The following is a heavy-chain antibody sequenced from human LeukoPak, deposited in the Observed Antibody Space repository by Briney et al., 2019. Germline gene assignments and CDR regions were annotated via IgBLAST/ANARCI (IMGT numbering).Heavy chain of an antibody. CDR2: IRNKAYGGTA. V-gene: IGHV3-49*03. Sequence: GRSLRLSCTASGFTFSDYAMSWFRQAPGKGLEWVGFIRNKAYGGTAEYAASVKGRFTISRGDSKTIAYLQMNSLKTEDTAVYYCTREKRYFDWFQADYWGQGTLVTVSS. J-gene: IGHJ4*02. D-gene: IGHD3-9*01. CDR1: GFTFSDYA. CDR3: TREKRYFDWFQADY.